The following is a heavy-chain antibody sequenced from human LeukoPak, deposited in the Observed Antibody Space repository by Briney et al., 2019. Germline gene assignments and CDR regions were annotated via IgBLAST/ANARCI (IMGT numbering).Heavy chain of an antibody. D-gene: IGHD1-1*01. CDR2: IKDDGSEN. Sequence: GGSLRLSCAASGFTFSRYWMTWVRQAPGKGLEWVANIKDDGSENSYVGSVKGRFTISRDNAKNSLYLQLNSLRAEDTAVYFCARQRYSDYWGQGTLVTVSS. J-gene: IGHJ4*02. V-gene: IGHV3-7*01. CDR1: GFTFSRYW. CDR3: ARQRYSDY.